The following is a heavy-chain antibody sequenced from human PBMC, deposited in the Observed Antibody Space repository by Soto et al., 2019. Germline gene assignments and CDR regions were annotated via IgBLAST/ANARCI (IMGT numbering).Heavy chain of an antibody. Sequence: SETLSLTCTVSGGSISSGGYYWSWIRQHPGKGLEWIGYIYYSGSTYYNPSLKSRVTISVDTSKNQFSLKLSSVTAADTAVYYCARVNKAMDPYYYYGMDVWGQGTTVTVS. D-gene: IGHD5-18*01. V-gene: IGHV4-31*03. CDR2: IYYSGST. J-gene: IGHJ6*02. CDR1: GGSISSGGYY. CDR3: ARVNKAMDPYYYYGMDV.